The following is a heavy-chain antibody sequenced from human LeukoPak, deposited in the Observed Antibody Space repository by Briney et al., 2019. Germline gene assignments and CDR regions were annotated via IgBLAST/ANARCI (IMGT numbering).Heavy chain of an antibody. J-gene: IGHJ4*02. Sequence: SETLSLTCTVSGGSISSYYWSWIRQPPAKGLEWIGYIYYSESTNYNTSLKSRVTISVDTSKNQFSLKLSSVTAADTAVYYCGRRGGYYYEIDYWGQGTLVTVSS. D-gene: IGHD3-22*01. CDR2: IYYSEST. V-gene: IGHV4-59*08. CDR3: GRRGGYYYEIDY. CDR1: GGSISSYY.